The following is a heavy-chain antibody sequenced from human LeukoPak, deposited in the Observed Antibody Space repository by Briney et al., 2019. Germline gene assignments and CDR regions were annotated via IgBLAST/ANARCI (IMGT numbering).Heavy chain of an antibody. CDR3: ARILYDYSNYVRY. J-gene: IGHJ4*02. V-gene: IGHV4-38-2*02. Sequence: SETLSLTCTVSGYSISSGYYWGWIRQPPGKGLEWIGSIYHSGSTYYNPSLKSRVTISVDTSKNQFSLKLSSVTAADTAVYYCARILYDYSNYVRYWGQGTLVTVSS. CDR1: GYSISSGYY. D-gene: IGHD4-11*01. CDR2: IYHSGST.